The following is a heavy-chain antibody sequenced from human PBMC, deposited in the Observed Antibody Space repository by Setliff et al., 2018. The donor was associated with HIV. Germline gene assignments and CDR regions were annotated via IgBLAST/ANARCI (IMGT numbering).Heavy chain of an antibody. J-gene: IGHJ3*02. CDR1: GGSISPYY. Sequence: PSETLSLTCSVSGGSISPYYWSWIRQPAGKGLEWIGRIYISGNTIYNPSLKSRVAMSADTSKNQFSLKLTSVTAADSAVYYCARDVGTSDAFDIWGLGTMVTVSS. V-gene: IGHV4-4*07. D-gene: IGHD1-26*01. CDR3: ARDVGTSDAFDI. CDR2: IYISGNT.